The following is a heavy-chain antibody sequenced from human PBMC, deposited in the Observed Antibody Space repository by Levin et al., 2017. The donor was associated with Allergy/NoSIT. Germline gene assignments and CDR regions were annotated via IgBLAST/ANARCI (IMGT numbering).Heavy chain of an antibody. CDR1: GYTFTGYY. CDR3: ARAALWGSSTSCCPDAFDI. CDR2: INPNSGGT. D-gene: IGHD2-2*01. J-gene: IGHJ3*02. V-gene: IGHV1-2*02. Sequence: GESLKISCKASGYTFTGYYMHWVRQAPGQGLEWMGWINPNSGGTNYAQKFQGRVTMTRDTSISTAYMELSRLRSDDTAVYYCARAALWGSSTSCCPDAFDIWGQGTMVTVSS.